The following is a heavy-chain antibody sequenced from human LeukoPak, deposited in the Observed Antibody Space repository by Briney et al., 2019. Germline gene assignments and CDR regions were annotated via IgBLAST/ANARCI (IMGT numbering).Heavy chain of an antibody. V-gene: IGHV1-69*05. Sequence: GETIYAQKFQGRVTITTDESTSTAYMELSSLRSEDTAVYYCARGGVVRGVIITWTWQDWGQGTLVTVSS. CDR2: GET. D-gene: IGHD3-10*01. CDR3: ARGGVVRGVIITWTWQD. J-gene: IGHJ4*02.